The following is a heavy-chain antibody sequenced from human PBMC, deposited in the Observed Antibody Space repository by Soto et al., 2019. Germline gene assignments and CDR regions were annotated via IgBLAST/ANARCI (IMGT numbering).Heavy chain of an antibody. CDR3: ARERVNWGSSRDAFDI. Sequence: GGSLRLSCAASGFTVSSNYMSWVRQAPGKGLEWVSVIYSGGSTYYADSVKVRFTISRHNSKNTLYLQMNSLRAEDTAVYYCARERVNWGSSRDAFDIWGQGTMVTVSS. CDR2: IYSGGST. V-gene: IGHV3-53*04. J-gene: IGHJ3*02. D-gene: IGHD7-27*01. CDR1: GFTVSSNY.